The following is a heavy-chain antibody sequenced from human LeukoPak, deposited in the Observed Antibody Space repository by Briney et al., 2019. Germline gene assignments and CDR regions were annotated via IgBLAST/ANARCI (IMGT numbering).Heavy chain of an antibody. J-gene: IGHJ4*02. D-gene: IGHD3-22*01. V-gene: IGHV4-59*12. CDR3: ARDPGYYYDSSGYYGP. CDR2: IYYSGST. CDR1: GGSISSYY. Sequence: SETLSLTCTVSGGSISSYYWSWIRQPPGKGLEWIGYIYYSGSTNYNPSLKSRVTISVDTSKNQFSLKLSSVTAADTAVYYCARDPGYYYDSSGYYGPWGQGTLVTVSS.